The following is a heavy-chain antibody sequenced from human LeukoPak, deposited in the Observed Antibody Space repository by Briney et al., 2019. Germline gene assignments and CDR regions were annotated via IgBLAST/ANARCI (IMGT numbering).Heavy chain of an antibody. V-gene: IGHV1-69*02. D-gene: IGHD2-21*01. CDR3: ARATYCGGDCYSNY. CDR1: GGTFSSYT. Sequence: ASVKVSCKASGGTFSSYTISWVRQAPGQGLEWMGRIIRILGIANYAQKFQGRVTITADKSTSTAYMELSSLRSEDAAVYYCARATYCGGDCYSNYWGQGTLVTVSS. CDR2: IIRILGIA. J-gene: IGHJ4*02.